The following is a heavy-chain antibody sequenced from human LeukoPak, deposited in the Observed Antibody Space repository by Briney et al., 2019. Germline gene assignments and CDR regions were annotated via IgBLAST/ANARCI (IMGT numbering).Heavy chain of an antibody. D-gene: IGHD5/OR15-5a*01. V-gene: IGHV3-64D*09. CDR1: GFTFSSYA. CDR2: ISGDDINT. Sequence: PGGSLRLSCSASGFTFSSYAMHWVRQAPGKGLEYVSAISGDDINTYYADSVKGRFTISRDDSKNTLYLQMSSLRAEDTAVYYCVKCIVSRRTYHYYYGMDVWGQGTTVTVSS. CDR3: VKCIVSRRTYHYYYGMDV. J-gene: IGHJ6*02.